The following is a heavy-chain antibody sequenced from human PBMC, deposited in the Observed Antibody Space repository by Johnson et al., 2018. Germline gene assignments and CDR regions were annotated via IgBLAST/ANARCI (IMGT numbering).Heavy chain of an antibody. J-gene: IGHJ6*02. CDR2: IWYDGSNK. D-gene: IGHD3-3*01. V-gene: IGHV3-33*01. CDR3: SRYDFWSGYYYYGMDG. CDR1: GFTFSSYG. Sequence: QVQLVESGGGVVQPGRSLRLSCAASGFTFSSYGMHWVRQAPGKGLEWVAVIWYDGSNKYYADSVKGRLTISRDNSKNTLYLQMNSLRAEDTAGYYCSRYDFWSGYYYYGMDGWGQGTTVTVSS.